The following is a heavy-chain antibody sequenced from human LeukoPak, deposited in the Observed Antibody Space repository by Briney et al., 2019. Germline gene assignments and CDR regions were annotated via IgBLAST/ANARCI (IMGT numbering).Heavy chain of an antibody. J-gene: IGHJ6*02. Sequence: GRSLRLSCAASGFTFSSYAMSWVRQAPGKGLEWVGFIRSKAYGGTTEYAASVKGRFTISRDDSKSIAYLQMNSLKTEDTAVYYCYVVVVISYYYYGMDVWGQGTTVTVSS. CDR2: IRSKAYGGTT. V-gene: IGHV3-49*04. D-gene: IGHD3-22*01. CDR1: GFTFSSYA. CDR3: YVVVVISYYYYGMDV.